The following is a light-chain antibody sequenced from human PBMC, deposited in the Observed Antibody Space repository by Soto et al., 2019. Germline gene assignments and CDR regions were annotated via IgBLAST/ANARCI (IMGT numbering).Light chain of an antibody. CDR2: AAS. J-gene: IGKJ3*01. Sequence: EIVLTQSPGTLSLSPGERATLSCRASQSISSSYLAWYQQKPGQAPRLLVYAASSSATGIPDRFSGSGSGTDFTLTISRLEPEDFAVYYCQQYGSSRFTFGPGTKVDIK. CDR3: QQYGSSRFT. CDR1: QSISSSY. V-gene: IGKV3-20*01.